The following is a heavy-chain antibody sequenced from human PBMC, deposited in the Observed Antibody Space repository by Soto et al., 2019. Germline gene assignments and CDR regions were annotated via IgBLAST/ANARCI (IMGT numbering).Heavy chain of an antibody. D-gene: IGHD3-22*01. V-gene: IGHV3-66*01. Sequence: GGYLRLSCVVSGLTVSTNSMNWVRQAPGKGLEWVSIIYSGGSTYYADSVKGRFTISRDTSRNTLYLQMSSLRVEDTAVYYCARDTPLFSFGYQRGNYFDYWGQGALVTVSS. J-gene: IGHJ4*02. CDR3: ARDTPLFSFGYQRGNYFDY. CDR1: GLTVSTNS. CDR2: IYSGGST.